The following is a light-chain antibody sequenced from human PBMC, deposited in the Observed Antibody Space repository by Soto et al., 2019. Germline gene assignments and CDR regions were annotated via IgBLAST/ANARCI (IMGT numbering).Light chain of an antibody. CDR3: QQYYSIPRLG. CDR1: QSVLYIPTNKNY. Sequence: DIVMTQSPDSLAVSLGERATITCRSSQSVLYIPTNKNYVAWYQQKPGQPPKLLLYWASTRESGVPDRFSGSGSGTYFTLTISSLQAEDVSFYYCQQYYSIPRLGFGGGTKVEIK. V-gene: IGKV4-1*01. J-gene: IGKJ4*01. CDR2: WAS.